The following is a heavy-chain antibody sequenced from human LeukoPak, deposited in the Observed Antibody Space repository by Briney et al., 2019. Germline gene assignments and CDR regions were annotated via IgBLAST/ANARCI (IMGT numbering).Heavy chain of an antibody. CDR2: ISSSGTTI. Sequence: PGGSLRLSCAAPGFTLSSYEINWVRQASGKGLEWVSYISSSGTTINYADSVKGRFTISRDNAKNSLYLQMNSLRAEDTAVYYCVGRFLEWSDDWGQGTLVTVSS. V-gene: IGHV3-48*03. CDR3: VGRFLEWSDD. D-gene: IGHD3-3*01. J-gene: IGHJ4*02. CDR1: GFTLSSYE.